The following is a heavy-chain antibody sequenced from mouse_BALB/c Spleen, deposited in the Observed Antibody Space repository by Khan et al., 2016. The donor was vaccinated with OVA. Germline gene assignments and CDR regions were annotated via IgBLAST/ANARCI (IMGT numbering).Heavy chain of an antibody. CDR2: ISSGSSTI. Sequence: EVQVVESGGGLVQPGGSRKLSCVASGFTLSSFGMHWVRQAPMKGLEWVAYISSGSSTIYYVDTVKGRFTISRDNPTNTLFLQMTSLRSEDTAMYYCARSGGNFHWYCDVWGAGTSVTVSS. D-gene: IGHD2-1*01. CDR1: GFTLSSFG. CDR3: ARSGGNFHWYCDV. V-gene: IGHV5-17*02. J-gene: IGHJ1*01.